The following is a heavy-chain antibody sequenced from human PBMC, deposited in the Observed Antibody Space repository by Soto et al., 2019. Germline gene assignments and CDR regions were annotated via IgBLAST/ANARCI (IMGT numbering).Heavy chain of an antibody. CDR1: GGTFSNYT. Sequence: QVQLVQSGAEVKKPGSSVKVSCTASGGTFSNYTITWVRQAPGQGLEWMGRLIRILGLANYAQKFRGRVTITADKSTTTAYMELRSLRSEDTAMYYCARFKLGEDYWGQGTLVTVSS. J-gene: IGHJ4*02. V-gene: IGHV1-69*02. D-gene: IGHD3-16*01. CDR2: LIRILGLA. CDR3: ARFKLGEDY.